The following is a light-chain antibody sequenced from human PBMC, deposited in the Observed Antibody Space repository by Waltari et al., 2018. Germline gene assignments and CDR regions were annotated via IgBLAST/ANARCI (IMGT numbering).Light chain of an antibody. J-gene: IGLJ2*01. Sequence: SYVLTQPPSVSVAPGQTAKITCGGDNILIKNLYLYQQKPGQAPVVVVYGDSDRPSGIPKRFSASKSGNTATLTITRVEVGDEADYHCQVWDSRSEHVVFGGGTKLTVL. CDR3: QVWDSRSEHVV. V-gene: IGLV3-21*02. CDR2: GDS. CDR1: NILIKN.